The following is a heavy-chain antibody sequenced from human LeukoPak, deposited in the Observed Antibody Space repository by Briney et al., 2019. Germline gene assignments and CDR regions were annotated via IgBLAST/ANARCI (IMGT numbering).Heavy chain of an antibody. CDR3: ARDQGLTAPPPYGLDV. CDR2: IIPVLNIT. D-gene: IGHD5-18*01. CDR1: GGAFSTSA. Sequence: SVKVSCKTSGGAFSTSAITWVRQPPGQGLEWMGRIIPVLNITTYAQRFQGRVTITEDTSTSAVYMELSSLRSEETAVYYCARDQGLTAPPPYGLDVWGQGTTVIVSS. J-gene: IGHJ6*02. V-gene: IGHV1-69*04.